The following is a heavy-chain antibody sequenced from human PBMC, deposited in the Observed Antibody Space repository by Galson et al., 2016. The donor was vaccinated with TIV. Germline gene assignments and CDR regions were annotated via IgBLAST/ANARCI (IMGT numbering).Heavy chain of an antibody. CDR2: ISYDGSNH. D-gene: IGHD3-22*01. CDR3: TKVPSSGFSYYYGLDV. Sequence: SLRLSCAASGFTFSNYAMHWVRQAPGKGPEWVAVISYDGSNHFYPDSVKGRFTMSRDNSKNTLFLQMNSLRAEDTAVYYCTKVPSSGFSYYYGLDVWGQGTTVTVSS. V-gene: IGHV3-30*04. J-gene: IGHJ6*02. CDR1: GFTFSNYA.